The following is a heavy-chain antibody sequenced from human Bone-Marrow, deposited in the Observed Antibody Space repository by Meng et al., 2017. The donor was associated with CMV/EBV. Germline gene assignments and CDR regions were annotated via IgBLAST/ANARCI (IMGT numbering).Heavy chain of an antibody. Sequence: KVSGKAAGGTFSSYAISWVRQAPGKGLEWMGGIIPILGIANYAQKFQGRVTITADKSTSTAYMELSSLRSEDTAVYYCARFEEQQPWGQGTLVTVSS. D-gene: IGHD6-13*01. CDR3: ARFEEQQP. CDR2: IIPILGIA. V-gene: IGHV1-69*10. J-gene: IGHJ5*02. CDR1: GGTFSSYA.